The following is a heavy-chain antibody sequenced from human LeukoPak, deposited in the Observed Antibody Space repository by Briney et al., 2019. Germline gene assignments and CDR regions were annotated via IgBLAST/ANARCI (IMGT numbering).Heavy chain of an antibody. Sequence: SETLRLTCAVYDGSFRGYYWSWIRQPPGKGLEWIGEINHSGGTKYNPSLKSRVTISVDTSKNKFSLKLSSVTAAATAVYYCAKDGTYYDFWSGYSTIYYYYYMDVWGKGTTVTVSS. D-gene: IGHD3-3*01. CDR1: DGSFRGYY. J-gene: IGHJ6*03. CDR2: INHSGGT. CDR3: AKDGTYYDFWSGYSTIYYYYYMDV. V-gene: IGHV4-34*01.